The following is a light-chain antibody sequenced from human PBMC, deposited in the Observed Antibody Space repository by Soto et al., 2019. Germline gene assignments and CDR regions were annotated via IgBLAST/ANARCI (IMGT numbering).Light chain of an antibody. J-gene: IGLJ2*01. CDR2: DVS. CDR1: SSDVGGYNY. CDR3: SSYTSSSTLVV. Sequence: QSALTQPASVSGSPGQSITISCTGTSSDVGGYNYVSWYQQHPGKAPKLMIYDVSNRPSGVSNRFSGSKSGNTASLTISGLQAEDWADYYCSSYTSSSTLVVFGGGTKLTVL. V-gene: IGLV2-14*01.